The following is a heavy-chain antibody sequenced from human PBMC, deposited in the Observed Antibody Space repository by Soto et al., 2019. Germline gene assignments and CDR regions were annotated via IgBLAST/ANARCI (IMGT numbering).Heavy chain of an antibody. D-gene: IGHD6-13*01. J-gene: IGHJ4*02. Sequence: SVKVSCKASGGTFSSYTISWVRQAPGQGLEWMGRIIPILGIANYAQKFQGRVTITADKSTSTAYMELSSLRSEDTAVYYCARDLRYSRSWPRYSGQGTLVTVSS. CDR3: ARDLRYSRSWPRY. CDR2: IIPILGIA. CDR1: GGTFSSYT. V-gene: IGHV1-69*04.